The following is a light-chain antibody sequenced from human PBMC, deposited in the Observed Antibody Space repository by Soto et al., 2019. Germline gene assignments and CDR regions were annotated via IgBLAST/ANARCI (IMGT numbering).Light chain of an antibody. CDR2: DAS. CDR3: QQYNYWPPRT. V-gene: IGKV3-15*01. Sequence: EIVLTQSPGTLSLSPGERAPLSCRASQSVSSYLAWYQQKFGQAPRLLIYDASTRATGIPGRFSGSGSGTEFTLTISSLQSEDIAVYYCQQYNYWPPRTFG. CDR1: QSVSSY. J-gene: IGKJ1*01.